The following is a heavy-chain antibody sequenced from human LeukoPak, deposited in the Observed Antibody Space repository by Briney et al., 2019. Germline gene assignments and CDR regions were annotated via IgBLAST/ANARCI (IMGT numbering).Heavy chain of an antibody. D-gene: IGHD5-18*01. Sequence: GGSLRLSCSASGFTFSSYAMHWVRQAPGKGLEYVSAISSNGGSTYYADSVKGRFTISRDNSKNTLYLQMSSLRAEDTAAYYCVKDRISSYGYAAWVYYFDYWGQGTLVTVSS. CDR3: VKDRISSYGYAAWVYYFDY. CDR1: GFTFSSYA. V-gene: IGHV3-64D*06. CDR2: ISSNGGST. J-gene: IGHJ4*02.